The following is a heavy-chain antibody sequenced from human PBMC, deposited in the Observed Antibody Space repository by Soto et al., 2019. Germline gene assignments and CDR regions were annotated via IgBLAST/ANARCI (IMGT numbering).Heavy chain of an antibody. V-gene: IGHV1-8*01. CDR1: GYTFTSYD. D-gene: IGHD3-22*01. Sequence: ASVKVSCKASGYTFTSYDINWVRQATGQGLEWMGWMNPNSGNTGYAQKFQGRVTMTRNTSISTAYMELSSLRSEDTAVYYCARETDYYDSSGYSSDAFDIWGQGTMVTVSS. J-gene: IGHJ3*02. CDR2: MNPNSGNT. CDR3: ARETDYYDSSGYSSDAFDI.